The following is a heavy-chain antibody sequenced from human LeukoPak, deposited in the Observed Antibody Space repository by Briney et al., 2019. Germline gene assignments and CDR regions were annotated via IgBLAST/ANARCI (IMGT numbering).Heavy chain of an antibody. Sequence: PSETLSLTCTVSGGSISSLNYHWTWIRQPAGKGLELIGRIYTSGSTNYSPSFKSQVTISIDTSKNQFSLKLSSVTAADTAVYYCARDPGGSGPASWGPGTLVTVSS. CDR1: GGSISSLNYH. D-gene: IGHD6-19*01. CDR2: IYTSGST. V-gene: IGHV4-61*02. J-gene: IGHJ5*02. CDR3: ARDPGGSGPAS.